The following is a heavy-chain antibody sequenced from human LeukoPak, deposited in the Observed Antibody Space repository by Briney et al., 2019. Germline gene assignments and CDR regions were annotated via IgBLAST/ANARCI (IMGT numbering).Heavy chain of an antibody. J-gene: IGHJ4*02. D-gene: IGHD5-12*01. CDR1: GFTFSSYW. CDR2: IKQDGSEK. V-gene: IGHV3-7*01. CDR3: ARDGGYSGYDLDY. Sequence: GSLRLSCAASGFTFSSYWMSWVRQAPGKGLEWVANIKQDGSEKYYVDSVKGRFTISRDNAKNSLYLQMNSLRAEDTAVYYCARDGGYSGYDLDYWGQGTLVTVSS.